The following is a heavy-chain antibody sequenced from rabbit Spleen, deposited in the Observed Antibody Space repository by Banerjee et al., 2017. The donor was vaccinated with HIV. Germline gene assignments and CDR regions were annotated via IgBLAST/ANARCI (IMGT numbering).Heavy chain of an antibody. CDR2: IYAGSSGST. J-gene: IGHJ6*01. D-gene: IGHD8-1*01. CDR1: GIDFTKYY. Sequence: QEQLTETGGGLVQPGGSLTLSCKASGIDFTKYYISWVRQAPGKGLEWIACIYAGSSGSTYYASWAKGRFTISKASSTTVTLQMTRLTAADTATYFCARDTGTSFSTYGMDLWGPGTLVTVS. CDR3: ARDTGTSFSTYGMDL. V-gene: IGHV1S45*01.